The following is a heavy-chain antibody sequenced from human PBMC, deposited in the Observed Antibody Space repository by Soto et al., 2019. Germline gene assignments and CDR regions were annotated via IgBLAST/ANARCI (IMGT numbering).Heavy chain of an antibody. J-gene: IGHJ5*02. V-gene: IGHV4-59*01. CDR2: IYYSGST. CDR1: GGSISSYY. CDR3: ARRDNWFDP. Sequence: NPSETLSLTCTVSGGSISSYYWSWIRQPPGKGLEWIGYIYYSGSTNYNPSLKSRVTISVDTSKNQFSLKLSSVAAADTAVYYFARRDNWFDPWGQGTLVTVSS.